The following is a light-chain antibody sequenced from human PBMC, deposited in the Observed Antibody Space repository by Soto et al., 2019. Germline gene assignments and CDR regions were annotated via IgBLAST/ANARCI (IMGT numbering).Light chain of an antibody. V-gene: IGKV3-11*01. Sequence: EVVLTQSPATLSLSPGERATLSCRASESVNNYLAWYQQKPGQAPRLLIYDASNRATGIPARFSGSGSGTDFTLTISSLQPEDFATYYCQQLNSYPFTFGQGTRLEIK. CDR2: DAS. CDR1: ESVNNY. CDR3: QQLNSYPFT. J-gene: IGKJ5*01.